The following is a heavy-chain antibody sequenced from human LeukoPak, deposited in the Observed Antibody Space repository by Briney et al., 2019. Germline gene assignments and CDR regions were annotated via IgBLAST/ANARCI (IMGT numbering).Heavy chain of an antibody. Sequence: PSGTLSLTCAVSGGSISSSNWWSWVRQPPGKGLEWIGEIYHSGSTNYNPSLKSRVTMSVDTSRNQFSLKLSSVDAADTAVYYCAKAGVRYFDSSGLYAFDFWGQGTTVTVSS. D-gene: IGHD3-22*01. J-gene: IGHJ3*01. CDR2: IYHSGST. CDR3: AKAGVRYFDSSGLYAFDF. V-gene: IGHV4-4*02. CDR1: GGSISSSNW.